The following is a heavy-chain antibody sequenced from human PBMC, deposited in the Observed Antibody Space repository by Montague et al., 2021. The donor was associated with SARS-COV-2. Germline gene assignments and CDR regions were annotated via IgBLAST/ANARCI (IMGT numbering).Heavy chain of an antibody. D-gene: IGHD3-3*01. Sequence: SETLSLTCSFYGGSIRSYYWSWIRLPPGKPLEWIGYIYHTGETNHNPSLKSRVTISVDTSRSQFSLRLTSVTAAVTAVYFCARVRSGYVDKWGQGTLVTVSS. CDR2: IYHTGET. CDR3: ARVRSGYVDK. V-gene: IGHV4-59*12. CDR1: GGSIRSYY. J-gene: IGHJ4*02.